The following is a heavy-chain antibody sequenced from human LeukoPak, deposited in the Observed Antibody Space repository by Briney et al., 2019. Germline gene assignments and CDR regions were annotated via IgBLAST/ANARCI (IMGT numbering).Heavy chain of an antibody. Sequence: GGSLRLSCAASGFNFSSYSMNWVRQAPGKGLEWLSYISNSGSSKYYADSVRGRFTISRDNAKNSLYLQMNSLRAEDTAVYYCARARVPGELNYWGQGTLVTVSS. V-gene: IGHV3-48*04. CDR2: ISNSGSSK. D-gene: IGHD3-10*01. CDR1: GFNFSSYS. J-gene: IGHJ4*02. CDR3: ARARVPGELNY.